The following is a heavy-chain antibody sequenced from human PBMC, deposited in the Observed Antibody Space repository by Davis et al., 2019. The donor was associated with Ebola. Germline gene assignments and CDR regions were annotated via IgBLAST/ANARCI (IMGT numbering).Heavy chain of an antibody. CDR1: GDSVSSHSAA. V-gene: IGHV6-1*01. CDR3: ARVRGSGWAYYYYGMDV. CDR2: TYYRSKWYN. Sequence: SQTLSLTCAISGDSVSSHSAAWNWIRQSPSRGLEWLGRTYYRSKWYNDYAVSVKSRITINPDTSKNQFSLQLNSVTPEDTAVYYCARVRGSGWAYYYYGMDVWGQGTTVTVSS. J-gene: IGHJ6*02. D-gene: IGHD6-19*01.